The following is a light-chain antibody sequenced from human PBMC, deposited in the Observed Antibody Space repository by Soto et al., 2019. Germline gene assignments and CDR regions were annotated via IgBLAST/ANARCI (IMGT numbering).Light chain of an antibody. J-gene: IGLJ3*02. V-gene: IGLV1-44*01. CDR1: SSNIGSNA. Sequence: QSVLTQPPSASGTPGQRVSISGSGSSSNIGSNAVHWYQQFPGTAPRLLIYRDNQRPSGVPDRFSGSKSGTSASLVISGLQSEDEADYYCAAWNDRPYLWVFGGGTKLTVL. CDR2: RDN. CDR3: AAWNDRPYLWV.